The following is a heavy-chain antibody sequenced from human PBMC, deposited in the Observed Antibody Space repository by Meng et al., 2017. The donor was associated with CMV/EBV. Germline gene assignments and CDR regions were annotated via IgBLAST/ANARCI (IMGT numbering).Heavy chain of an antibody. CDR1: GFTFSSYG. D-gene: IGHD6-19*01. Sequence: GGSLRLSCAASGFTFSSYGMHWVRQAPGKGLEWVAVIWYDGSNKYYADSVKGRFTISRDNSKNTLYLQMNSLRAEDTAVYYCAKDPPGIAVAGTGDYWGQGTLVTVSS. CDR2: IWYDGSNK. J-gene: IGHJ4*02. V-gene: IGHV3-33*06. CDR3: AKDPPGIAVAGTGDY.